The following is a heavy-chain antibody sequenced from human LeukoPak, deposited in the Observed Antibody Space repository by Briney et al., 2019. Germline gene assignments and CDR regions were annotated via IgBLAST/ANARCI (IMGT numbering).Heavy chain of an antibody. CDR1: GGSISSGGYY. CDR3: ARFDSSTSPFDP. J-gene: IGHJ5*02. D-gene: IGHD2-2*01. CDR2: IYYSGST. V-gene: IGHV4-31*03. Sequence: SETLSLTCTVSGGSISSGGYYWSWIRQHPGKGLEWIGYIYYSGSTYYNPSRKSRVTISVDTSKNQFSLKLSSVTAADTAVYYCARFDSSTSPFDPWGQGTLVTVSS.